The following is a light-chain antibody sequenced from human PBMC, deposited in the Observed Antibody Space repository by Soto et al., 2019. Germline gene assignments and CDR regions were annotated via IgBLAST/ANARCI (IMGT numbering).Light chain of an antibody. CDR3: QQYYSIPLT. CDR1: QSVLYSSNSKNY. Sequence: DIVMTQSPDSLAVSLGERATINCKSSQSVLYSSNSKNYLAWYQHKPGQPPRLLIYWASTRESGVPDRFSGSGSGTDFTFTISSLQAEDVAVYYCQQYYSIPLTFGGGTKVQIK. CDR2: WAS. V-gene: IGKV4-1*01. J-gene: IGKJ4*01.